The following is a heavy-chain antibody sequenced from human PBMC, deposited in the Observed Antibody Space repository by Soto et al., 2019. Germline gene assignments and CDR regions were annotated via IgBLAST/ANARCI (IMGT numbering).Heavy chain of an antibody. D-gene: IGHD2-2*01. CDR1: GGSISTNNW. CDR3: ARAKLCNTLSCPHSFDT. CDR2: VYHSGST. J-gene: IGHJ4*02. Sequence: QVQLRESGPGLVHASGTLSLTCGVSGGSISTNNWWSWVRQPPGQGLEWIAEVYHSGSTNDNPSLKSRLTLSIDKSKNQFSLRLTSVTAADSAVYYCARAKLCNTLSCPHSFDTWGQGTLVTVSS. V-gene: IGHV4-4*02.